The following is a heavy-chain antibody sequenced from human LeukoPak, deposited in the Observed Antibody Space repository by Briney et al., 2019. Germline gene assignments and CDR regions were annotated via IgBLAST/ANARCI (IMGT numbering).Heavy chain of an antibody. D-gene: IGHD3-22*01. CDR1: GFTFSSYS. Sequence: PGGSLRLSCAASGFTFSSYSMHWVRQAPGKGLEWVAVISYDGSNKYYADSVKGRFTISRDNSKNTLYLQMNSLRAEDTAVYYCAKVGSLYYYDSSGSLDYWGQGTLVTVSS. J-gene: IGHJ4*02. CDR2: ISYDGSNK. V-gene: IGHV3-30*18. CDR3: AKVGSLYYYDSSGSLDY.